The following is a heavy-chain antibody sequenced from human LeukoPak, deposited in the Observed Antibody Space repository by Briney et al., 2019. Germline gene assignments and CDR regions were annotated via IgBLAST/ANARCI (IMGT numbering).Heavy chain of an antibody. Sequence: GGSLRLSCAASGFTFTTYAMNWVRQAPGKGLEWVSVISGSGGSTYYADSVKGRFTISRDNSKNTLYLEMNSLRAEDTAVYYCATAFYFDSSGPYWYFDLWGRGTLVTVSS. CDR3: ATAFYFDSSGPYWYFDL. CDR1: GFTFTTYA. CDR2: ISGSGGST. V-gene: IGHV3-23*01. D-gene: IGHD3-22*01. J-gene: IGHJ2*01.